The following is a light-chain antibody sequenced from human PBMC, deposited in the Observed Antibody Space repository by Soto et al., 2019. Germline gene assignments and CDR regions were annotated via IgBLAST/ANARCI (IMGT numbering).Light chain of an antibody. CDR3: QQYNNWPWT. CDR1: QSVNHN. Sequence: DRVMTQSPDTLSASPGERVSLSCRASQSVNHNLAWYQQKPGQAPRLLMFRTSSRATGFPARFSGSGSGTEFNLTISSLQSEDFAVYYCQQYNNWPWTFGQGTKVDIK. J-gene: IGKJ1*01. V-gene: IGKV3-15*01. CDR2: RTS.